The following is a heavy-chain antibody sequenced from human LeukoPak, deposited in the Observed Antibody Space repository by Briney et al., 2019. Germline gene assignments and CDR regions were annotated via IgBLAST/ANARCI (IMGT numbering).Heavy chain of an antibody. V-gene: IGHV3-48*02. J-gene: IGHJ5*02. CDR1: GCTFSSYS. D-gene: IGHD2-21*02. CDR3: ASQVAYCGGDCYFTFDP. CDR2: GSSISSTI. Sequence: PGGSLRLSCAASGCTFSSYSMNWGRQAPGKGMGWVSYGSSISSTIYYADSLKGRFTISRDNAKNSLYLQMNSLRDEDTAVSYCASQVAYCGGDCYFTFDPRGQGTLVTVSS.